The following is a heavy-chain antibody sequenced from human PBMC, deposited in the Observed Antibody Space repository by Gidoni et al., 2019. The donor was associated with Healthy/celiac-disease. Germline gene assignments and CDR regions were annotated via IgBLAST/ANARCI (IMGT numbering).Heavy chain of an antibody. V-gene: IGHV1-18*04. CDR2: ISAYNGNT. J-gene: IGHJ5*02. CDR3: ARANYYDSSGYWRVIDP. Sequence: QVQLVQSGAEVKKPGASVKVSCKASGYTFTSYGISWVRQAPGQGLEWMGWISAYNGNTNYAQKLQGRVTMTTDTSTSTAYMELRSLRSDDTAVYYCARANYYDSSGYWRVIDPWGQGTLVTVSS. CDR1: GYTFTSYG. D-gene: IGHD3-22*01.